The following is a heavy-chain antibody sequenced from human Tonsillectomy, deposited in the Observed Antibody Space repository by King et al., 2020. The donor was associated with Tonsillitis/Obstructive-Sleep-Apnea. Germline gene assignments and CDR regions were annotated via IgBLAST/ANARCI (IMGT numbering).Heavy chain of an antibody. CDR2: ISYDGSNK. V-gene: IGHV3-30*18. CDR3: SKGPFGEGKLDV. CDR1: GFTFSSYG. D-gene: IGHD3-10*01. J-gene: IGHJ6*04. Sequence: VQLVESGGGVVQPGRSLRLSCAASGFTFSSYGMHWVRQAPGKGLEWVAVISYDGSNKHYADSVKGRFTISRDNSKNTLYLQMNSLRAEDTAVCYCSKGPFGEGKLDVWGKGTTVNVSS.